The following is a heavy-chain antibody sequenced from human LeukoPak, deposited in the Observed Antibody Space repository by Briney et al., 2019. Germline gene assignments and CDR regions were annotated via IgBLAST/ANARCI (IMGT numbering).Heavy chain of an antibody. CDR2: IHYSGST. CDR1: GGSISSSSYY. CDR3: ARHRGMTKAARFDP. V-gene: IGHV4-39*01. D-gene: IGHD3-10*01. Sequence: SETLSLTCTVSGGSISSSSYYWGWIRQPPGKGLEWIGSIHYSGSTYYNPSLKSRVTISVDTSKNQFSLKLSSVTAADTAVYYCARHRGMTKAARFDPWGQGTLVTVSS. J-gene: IGHJ5*02.